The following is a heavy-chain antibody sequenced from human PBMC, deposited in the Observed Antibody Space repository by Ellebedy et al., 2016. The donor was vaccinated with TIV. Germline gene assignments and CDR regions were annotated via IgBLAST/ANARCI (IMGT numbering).Heavy chain of an antibody. Sequence: MPGGSLRLSCTVSGGSISSYYWSWIRQPPGKGLEWIGYIYYSGSTNYNPSLKSRVTISVNTSKNQFSLKLSSVTAADTAVYYCARGPWSPHSSGWYLRSVPLGDDAFDIWGQGTMVTVSS. V-gene: IGHV4-59*01. CDR2: IYYSGST. D-gene: IGHD6-19*01. CDR1: GGSISSYY. CDR3: ARGPWSPHSSGWYLRSVPLGDDAFDI. J-gene: IGHJ3*02.